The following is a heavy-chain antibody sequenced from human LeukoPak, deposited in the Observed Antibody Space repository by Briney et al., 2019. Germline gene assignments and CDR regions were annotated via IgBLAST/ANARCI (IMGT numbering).Heavy chain of an antibody. J-gene: IGHJ3*01. CDR2: ITGGAVGT. CDR3: AVSIARDAFDV. Sequence: GSLRLSCAASGFTFTNHVMNWVRQAPGKGLEWVSSITGGAVGTYHADSVKGRFSIPRDNSKNTVTLQMNSLRAEDTAVYYCAVSIARDAFDVWGQGTMVTVSS. V-gene: IGHV3-23*01. D-gene: IGHD2-21*01. CDR1: GFTFTNHV.